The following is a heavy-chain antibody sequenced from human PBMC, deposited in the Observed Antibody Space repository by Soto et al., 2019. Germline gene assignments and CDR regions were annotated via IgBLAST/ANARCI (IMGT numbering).Heavy chain of an antibody. D-gene: IGHD2-2*01. J-gene: IGHJ6*02. Sequence: GGSLRLSCEASGFTFRSFGMHWVRQAPGKGLEWVAVISYDGSNKYYADSVKGRFTISRDNSKNTLYLQMNSLRAEDTAVYYCARVVPAGTDPSGGMDVWGQGTTVTVSS. V-gene: IGHV3-30*03. CDR1: GFTFRSFG. CDR3: ARVVPAGTDPSGGMDV. CDR2: ISYDGSNK.